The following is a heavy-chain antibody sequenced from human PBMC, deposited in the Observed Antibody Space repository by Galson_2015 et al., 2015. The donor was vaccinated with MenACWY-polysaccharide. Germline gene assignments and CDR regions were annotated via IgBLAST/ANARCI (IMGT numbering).Heavy chain of an antibody. CDR3: ARDQDFVWLLSSWFDP. V-gene: IGHV1-2*06. D-gene: IGHD3-9*01. CDR2: INPNSGGT. CDR1: GYTFTGYY. Sequence: SVKVSCKASGYTFTGYYMHWVRQAPGQGLEWMGRINPNSGGTNYAQKFQGRVTMTRDTSISTAYMELSRLRSDDTAVYYCARDQDFVWLLSSWFDPWGQGTLVTVSS. J-gene: IGHJ5*02.